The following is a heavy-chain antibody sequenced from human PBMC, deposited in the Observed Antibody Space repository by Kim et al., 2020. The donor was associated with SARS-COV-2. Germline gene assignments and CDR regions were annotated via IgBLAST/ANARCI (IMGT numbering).Heavy chain of an antibody. D-gene: IGHD6-19*01. CDR2: ISYDGSNK. V-gene: IGHV3-33*05. Sequence: GGSLRLSCAASGFTFSSYGMHWVRQAPGKGLEWVAVISYDGSNKYYADSVKGRFTISRDNSKNTLYLQMNSLRAEDTAVYYCARDTYSSRGGWFDPWGQGTLFTVSS. J-gene: IGHJ5*02. CDR1: GFTFSSYG. CDR3: ARDTYSSRGGWFDP.